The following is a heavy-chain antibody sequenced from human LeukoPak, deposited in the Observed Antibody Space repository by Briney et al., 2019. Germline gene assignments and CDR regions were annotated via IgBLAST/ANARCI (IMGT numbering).Heavy chain of an antibody. D-gene: IGHD3-10*01. CDR2: ISTSSYI. J-gene: IGHJ4*02. CDR3: AREFLPYGSGSFVDY. V-gene: IGHV3-21*01. Sequence: GGSLRLSCAASGFTFSSYSMNWVRQAPGKGLEWVSFISTSSYIYYADSVKGRFTMSRDNAKNSLYLQMNSLRAEDTAVYYCAREFLPYGSGSFVDYWGQGTLVTVSS. CDR1: GFTFSSYS.